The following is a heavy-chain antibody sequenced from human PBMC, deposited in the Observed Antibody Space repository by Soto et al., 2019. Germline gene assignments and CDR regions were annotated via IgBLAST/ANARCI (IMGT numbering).Heavy chain of an antibody. J-gene: IGHJ5*02. V-gene: IGHV2-5*02. D-gene: IGHD6-19*01. CDR1: VFSLSTSGVG. CDR2: IYWDDDR. Sequence: ITLKESGPTMVKPTETLTLTCTFSVFSLSTSGVGVGCSRQPPGKSLAWLALIYWDDDRLYSPSLRSRLIHTKDAAANQVVLTVINTKPVDTGTYYCAHMAVACYWWFDPRGQGSMVTVSS. CDR3: AHMAVACYWWFDP.